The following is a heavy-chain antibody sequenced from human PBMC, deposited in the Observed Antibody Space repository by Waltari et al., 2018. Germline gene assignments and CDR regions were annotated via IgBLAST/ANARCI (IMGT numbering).Heavy chain of an antibody. CDR1: GYSISSGYY. Sequence: QVQLQESGPGLVKPSETLSLTCAVSGYSISSGYYWGWIRQPPGKGLEWIGSIYHSGSTYYTPSLKSRLTKSVDTTKNQFSLKLGSVTAADTAVYYCARDGAGLNYYGSVHRLWFDPWGQGTLVTVSS. V-gene: IGHV4-38-2*02. CDR2: IYHSGST. D-gene: IGHD3-10*01. J-gene: IGHJ5*02. CDR3: ARDGAGLNYYGSVHRLWFDP.